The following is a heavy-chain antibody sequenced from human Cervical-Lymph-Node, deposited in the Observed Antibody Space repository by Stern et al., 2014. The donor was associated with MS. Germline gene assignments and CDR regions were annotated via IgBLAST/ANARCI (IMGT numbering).Heavy chain of an antibody. CDR3: ARGELKEGLVRGMDV. J-gene: IGHJ6*02. CDR1: GGTFSSYA. Sequence: VHLVESGAEVKKPGSSGKGSCKASGGTFSSYAISWVRQAPGQGLEWMGGIIPIFGTANYAQKFQGRVTITADESTSTAYMELSSLRSEDTAVYYCARGELKEGLVRGMDVWGQGTTVTVSS. CDR2: IIPIFGTA. D-gene: IGHD1-26*01. V-gene: IGHV1-69*01.